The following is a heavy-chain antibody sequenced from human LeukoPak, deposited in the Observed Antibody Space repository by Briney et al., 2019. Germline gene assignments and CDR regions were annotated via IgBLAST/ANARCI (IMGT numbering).Heavy chain of an antibody. V-gene: IGHV4-4*02. Sequence: SETLSLTCAVSGGSISSSNWWSWVRQPPGKGLEWIGEIYHSGSTNYNPSLKSRVTISVDRSKNQFSLKLSSVTAADTAVYYCARGDYDFWSGYPLDAFDIWGQGTMVTVSS. J-gene: IGHJ3*02. CDR3: ARGDYDFWSGYPLDAFDI. CDR2: IYHSGST. D-gene: IGHD3-3*01. CDR1: GGSISSSNW.